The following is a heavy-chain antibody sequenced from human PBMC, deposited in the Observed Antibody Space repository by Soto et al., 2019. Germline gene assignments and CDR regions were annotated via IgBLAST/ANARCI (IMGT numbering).Heavy chain of an antibody. V-gene: IGHV6-1*01. CDR1: GDSVSTNSAT. Sequence: PSQTLSLTCAISGDSVSTNSATWDWIRQSPSRGLEWLGRTYYRSKWYNDYAVSVKGRITINPDTSNNQLSLQLNSVTPDDTAVYYCTSDPWGPWGQGPLVTVPS. D-gene: IGHD1-26*01. J-gene: IGHJ5*02. CDR3: TSDPWGP. CDR2: TYYRSKWYN.